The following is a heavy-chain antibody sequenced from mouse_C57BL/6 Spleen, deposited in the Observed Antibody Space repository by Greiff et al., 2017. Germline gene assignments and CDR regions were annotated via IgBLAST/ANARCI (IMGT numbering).Heavy chain of an antibody. CDR2: IHPTSGST. CDR3: ERLEGYFDV. J-gene: IGHJ1*03. CDR1: GYTFTSYW. V-gene: IGHV1-64*01. Sequence: QVQLQQPGAELVKPGASVKLSCKASGYTFTSYWMHWVKQRPGQGLEWIGMIHPTSGSTNYNEKFKSKATLTVYKSSSTAYMQLSSLTAEASAVYDCERLEGYFDVWGKGTTVTVSS.